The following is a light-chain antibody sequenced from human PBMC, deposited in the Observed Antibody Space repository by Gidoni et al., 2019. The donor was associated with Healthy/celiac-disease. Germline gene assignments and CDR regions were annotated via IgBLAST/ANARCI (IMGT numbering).Light chain of an antibody. CDR1: QSVSSSY. V-gene: IGKV3-20*01. J-gene: IGKJ3*01. CDR2: GAS. CDR3: QQYGSSPVFG. Sequence: EIVLTQSPSTLSLSPGERATLSCRASQSVSSSYLAWYQQKPGQAPRLLIYGASSRATGIPDRFSGSGSGTDFTLTISRLEPEDFAVYYCQQYGSSPVFGFGPGTKVDIK.